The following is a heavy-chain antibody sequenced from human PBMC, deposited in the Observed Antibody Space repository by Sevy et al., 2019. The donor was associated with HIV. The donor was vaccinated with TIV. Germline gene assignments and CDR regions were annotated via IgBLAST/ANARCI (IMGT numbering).Heavy chain of an antibody. V-gene: IGHV5-51*01. Sequence: GESLKISCKGSGYSFTAYWIDWVRQVPGKGLEWMGTIYPGDSETRYSPSIQGQVTISADKSLTPAYLQWRNLKAWDTLVYYCAGPTGLMVGSDFGTLDIWGQGTMVTVSS. CDR2: IYPGDSET. CDR1: GYSFTAYW. D-gene: IGHD2-8*01. CDR3: AGPTGLMVGSDFGTLDI. J-gene: IGHJ3*02.